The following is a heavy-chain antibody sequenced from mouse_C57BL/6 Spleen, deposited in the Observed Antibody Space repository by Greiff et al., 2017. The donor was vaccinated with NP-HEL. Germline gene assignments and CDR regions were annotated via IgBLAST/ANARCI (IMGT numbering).Heavy chain of an antibody. CDR2: ISYDGSN. D-gene: IGHD1-1*01. Sequence: VQLKQSGPGLVKPSQSLSLTCSVTGYSITSGYYWNWIRQFPGNKLEWMGYISYDGSNNYNPSLKNRISITRDTSKNQFFLKLNSVTTEDTATYYGARGGYYYGEDYWGQGTTLTVSS. J-gene: IGHJ2*01. CDR1: GYSITSGYY. CDR3: ARGGYYYGEDY. V-gene: IGHV3-6*01.